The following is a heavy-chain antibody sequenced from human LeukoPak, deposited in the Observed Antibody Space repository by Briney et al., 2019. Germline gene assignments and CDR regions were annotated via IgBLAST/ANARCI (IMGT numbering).Heavy chain of an antibody. V-gene: IGHV3-43D*03. Sequence: GGSLRLSCAASGFTFDDYAMHWVRQAPGKGLEWVSLISWDGGSTYYADSVKGRFTISRDNSKNSLYLQMNSLRAEDTALYYCAKNNAGTWLGGYYYYMDVWGKGTTVTVSS. CDR2: ISWDGGST. CDR1: GFTFDDYA. D-gene: IGHD1-14*01. CDR3: AKNNAGTWLGGYYYYMDV. J-gene: IGHJ6*03.